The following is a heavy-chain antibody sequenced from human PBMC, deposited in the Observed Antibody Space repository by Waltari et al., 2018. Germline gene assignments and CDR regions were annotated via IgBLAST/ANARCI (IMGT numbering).Heavy chain of an antibody. J-gene: IGHJ3*02. D-gene: IGHD6-19*01. CDR1: GDTFSSYA. V-gene: IGHV1-69*14. CDR3: ARSRIAVAGTSYAFDI. Sequence: QVQLVQSGAEVKKPGSSVKVSCKASGDTFSSYAISWVRQAPGQGLEWMGGIIPIFGTANYAQKVQGRVSITADKSTSTAYTELSSLRSEDTAVYYCARSRIAVAGTSYAFDIWGQGTMVTVSS. CDR2: IIPIFGTA.